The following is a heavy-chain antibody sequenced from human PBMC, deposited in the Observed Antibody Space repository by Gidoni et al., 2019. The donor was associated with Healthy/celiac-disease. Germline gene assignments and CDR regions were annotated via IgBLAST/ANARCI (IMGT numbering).Heavy chain of an antibody. CDR3: AREASVGATL. CDR2: IYYSGST. D-gene: IGHD1-26*01. Sequence: QVQLQESGQGLVKPSETLSLTCTVSGSSVSSGSYYWSWIRQPPGKGLEWIGYIYYSGSTNYNPSLRSRVTISVDTSKNQFSLKLSSVTAADTAVYYCAREASVGATLWGQGTLVTVSS. CDR1: GSSVSSGSYY. J-gene: IGHJ4*02. V-gene: IGHV4-61*01.